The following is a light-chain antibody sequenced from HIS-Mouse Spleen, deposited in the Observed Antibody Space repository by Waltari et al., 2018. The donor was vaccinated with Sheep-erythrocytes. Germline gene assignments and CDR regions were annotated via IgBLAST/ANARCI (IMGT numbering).Light chain of an antibody. Sequence: QSALTQPASVSGSPGPSITISCTGPSSDVGGYNYVYWYQQHPGKAPKLMIYAVSNRPSGVSNRFSGSKSGNTASLTISGLQAEDEADYYCSSYTSSSTLAFGGGTKLTVL. J-gene: IGLJ2*01. CDR2: AVS. V-gene: IGLV2-14*01. CDR3: SSYTSSSTLA. CDR1: SSDVGGYNY.